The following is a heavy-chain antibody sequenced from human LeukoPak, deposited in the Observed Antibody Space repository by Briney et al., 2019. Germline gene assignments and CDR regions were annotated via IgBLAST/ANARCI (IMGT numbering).Heavy chain of an antibody. Sequence: GGSLRLSCAASGFTFSNYAMSWVRQAPGKGLEWVSAISGSGGSTYYADSVKGRFTSSRDNSKNTAYLQMNSLKTEDTAVYYCTRHGRTDYYFGSGSLKGVFSYYYMDVWGKGTTVTVSS. V-gene: IGHV3-23*01. CDR2: ISGSGGST. J-gene: IGHJ6*03. CDR3: TRHGRTDYYFGSGSLKGVFSYYYMDV. CDR1: GFTFSNYA. D-gene: IGHD3-10*01.